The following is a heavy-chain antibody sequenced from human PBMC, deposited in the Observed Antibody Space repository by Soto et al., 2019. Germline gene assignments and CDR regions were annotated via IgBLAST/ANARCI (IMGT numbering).Heavy chain of an antibody. Sequence: PGGSLRLSCAASGFTVSSNYMSWVRQAPGKGLEWVSVIYSGGSTYYADSVKGRFTISRDNSKNTLYLQMNSLRAEDTAVYYCARDLSGSGSYRLNYGMDVWGQGTTVTVSS. J-gene: IGHJ6*02. V-gene: IGHV3-53*01. CDR1: GFTVSSNY. CDR3: ARDLSGSGSYRLNYGMDV. CDR2: IYSGGST. D-gene: IGHD3-10*01.